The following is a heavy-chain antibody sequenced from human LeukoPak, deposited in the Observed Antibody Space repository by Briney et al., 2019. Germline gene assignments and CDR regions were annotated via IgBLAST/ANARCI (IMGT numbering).Heavy chain of an antibody. CDR3: ARTIVVLPVAKNRPRKGSWFDP. V-gene: IGHV4-59*01. D-gene: IGHD2-2*01. Sequence: SETLSLTCTVSGGSISSYYWSWIRQPPGKGLEWIGYIYYSGSTNYNPSLKSRATISIDTSKNQFSLKLSSVTAADTAVYYCARTIVVLPVAKNRPRKGSWFDPWGQGTLVTVSS. J-gene: IGHJ5*02. CDR1: GGSISSYY. CDR2: IYYSGST.